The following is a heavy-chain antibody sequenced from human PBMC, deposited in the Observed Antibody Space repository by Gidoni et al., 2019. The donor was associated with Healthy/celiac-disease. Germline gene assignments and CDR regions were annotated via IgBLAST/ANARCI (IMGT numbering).Heavy chain of an antibody. Sequence: QVQLQQWGAGLFNPSETLSLTCAVYGWSFSGSYWSCVRQPPGKGLEWIGEINHSGSTNYNPSPKDRVTISGETSKNQFSLKLSSVTAADTAVYYWARAGPSVVVPAAIRNNWFDPWGQGTLVTVSS. J-gene: IGHJ5*02. CDR3: ARAGPSVVVPAAIRNNWFDP. D-gene: IGHD2-2*02. CDR2: INHSGST. CDR1: GWSFSGSY. V-gene: IGHV4-34*01.